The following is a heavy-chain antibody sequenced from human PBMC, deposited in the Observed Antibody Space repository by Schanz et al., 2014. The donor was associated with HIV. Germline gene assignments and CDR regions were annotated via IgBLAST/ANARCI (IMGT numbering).Heavy chain of an antibody. CDR3: RGYRFYYGVDF. CDR2: IRSKGYGGTP. CDR1: GFTFGDYA. V-gene: IGHV3-49*05. J-gene: IGHJ6*02. D-gene: IGHD5-18*01. Sequence: EVHLVESGGGLIKPGRSLRLSCAASGFTFGDYAMSWFRQAPGKGLEWVGFIRSKGYGGTPDYAASVKGRFIISRDDSNNIAYLEVNSLKTEDTAVYYCRGYRFYYGVDFWGQGTTVTVS.